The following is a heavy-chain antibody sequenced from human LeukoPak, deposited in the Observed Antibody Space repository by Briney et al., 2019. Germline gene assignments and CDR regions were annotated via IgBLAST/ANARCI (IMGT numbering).Heavy chain of an antibody. Sequence: SETLSLTCTVSGGSISSYYWSWIRQPAGKGLEWIGRIYTSGSTNYNPSLKSRVTMSVDTSKNQFSLKLSSVTAADTAVYYCAREGYSYGYRGVDYWGQGTLVTVSP. V-gene: IGHV4-4*07. J-gene: IGHJ4*02. CDR1: GGSISSYY. CDR3: AREGYSYGYRGVDY. CDR2: IYTSGST. D-gene: IGHD5-18*01.